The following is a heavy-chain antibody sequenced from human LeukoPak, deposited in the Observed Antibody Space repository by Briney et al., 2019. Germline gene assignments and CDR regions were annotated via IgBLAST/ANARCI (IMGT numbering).Heavy chain of an antibody. CDR1: GGSISSYY. J-gene: IGHJ5*02. Sequence: SETLSLTCTVSGGSISSYYWSWIRQPPGKGLEWIGYIYYSGSTNYNPSLKSRVTISVDTSKNQFSLKLSSVTAADTAVYYCASPHPYHYDSSGYPLASWGQGTLVTVSS. D-gene: IGHD3-22*01. V-gene: IGHV4-59*08. CDR2: IYYSGST. CDR3: ASPHPYHYDSSGYPLAS.